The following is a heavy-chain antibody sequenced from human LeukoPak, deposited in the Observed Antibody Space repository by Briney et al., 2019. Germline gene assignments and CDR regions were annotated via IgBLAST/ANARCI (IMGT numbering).Heavy chain of an antibody. D-gene: IGHD6-19*01. Sequence: SETLSLTCTVSGGSISRYYWSWIRQPPGKRLEWIGYIYYSGSTNYTPSLKSRVTISVDTSKSQFSLKLSSVTAADTAVYYCASGSSGGNPYYFDYWGQGTLVTVSS. CDR2: IYYSGST. V-gene: IGHV4-59*01. CDR1: GGSISRYY. CDR3: ASGSSGGNPYYFDY. J-gene: IGHJ4*02.